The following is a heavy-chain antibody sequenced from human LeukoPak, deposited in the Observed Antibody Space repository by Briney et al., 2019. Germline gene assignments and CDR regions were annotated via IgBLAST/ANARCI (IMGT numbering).Heavy chain of an antibody. V-gene: IGHV4-39*07. D-gene: IGHD6-13*01. CDR2: IYYSGST. CDR3: AVDPRSIAAAFSGTSEYLQH. J-gene: IGHJ1*01. CDR1: GGSISSSSYY. Sequence: SETLSLTCTVSGGSISSSSYYWGWIRQPPGKGLEWIGSIYYSGSTYYNPSLKSRVTISVDTSKNQFSLKLSSVTAADTAVYYCAVDPRSIAAAFSGTSEYLQHWGQGTLVTVSS.